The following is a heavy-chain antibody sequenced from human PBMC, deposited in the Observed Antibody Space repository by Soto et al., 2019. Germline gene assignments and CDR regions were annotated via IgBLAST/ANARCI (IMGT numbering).Heavy chain of an antibody. Sequence: SETLSLTCAVSGGSISSGGYSWSWIRQPPGKGLEWIGYIYHSGSTYYNPSLKSRVTISVDKSKNQFSLKLSSVTAADTAVYYCARDMYYYGSGSYFANWFDPWGQGTLVTVSS. CDR2: IYHSGST. D-gene: IGHD3-10*01. V-gene: IGHV4-30-2*01. CDR1: GGSISSGGYS. J-gene: IGHJ5*02. CDR3: ARDMYYYGSGSYFANWFDP.